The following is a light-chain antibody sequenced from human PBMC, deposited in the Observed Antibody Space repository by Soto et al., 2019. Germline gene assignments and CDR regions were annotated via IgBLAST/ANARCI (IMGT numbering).Light chain of an antibody. CDR3: SSYTSSSTVV. CDR2: DVT. CDR1: SSDVGAYNY. J-gene: IGLJ3*02. V-gene: IGLV2-14*01. Sequence: QSTLTQPASVSGSPGQSVTISCSGSSSDVGAYNYVSRYQRHPGKAPKLMIYDVTNRPSGVSNRFSGSKSGNTASLTISGLHAEDEADYFCSSYTSSSTVVFGGGTQLTVL.